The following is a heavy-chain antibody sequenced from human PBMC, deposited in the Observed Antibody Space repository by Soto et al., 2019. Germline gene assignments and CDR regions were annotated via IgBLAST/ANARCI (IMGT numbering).Heavy chain of an antibody. Sequence: EVQLLESGGGLVQPGGSLRLSCAASGFTFSSYAMSWVRQAPGKGLEWVSGISGSGGSTYYADSVKGRFTISRDNSNNTLYLQMNSLRAEDTAGYYCAKDSTASSSSYDFDYWGQGTLVTVSS. CDR2: ISGSGGST. J-gene: IGHJ4*02. CDR1: GFTFSSYA. CDR3: AKDSTASSSSYDFDY. V-gene: IGHV3-23*01. D-gene: IGHD6-6*01.